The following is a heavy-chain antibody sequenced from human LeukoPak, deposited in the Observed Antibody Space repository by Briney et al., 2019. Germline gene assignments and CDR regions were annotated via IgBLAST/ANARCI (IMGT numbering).Heavy chain of an antibody. CDR3: ARDGSDYYFDY. J-gene: IGHJ4*02. Sequence: SETLSLTCTVSGASISSYYWSWIRQPPGKGLEWIGYIYYSGSTNYNPSLKSRVTISVDTSKNQFSLKLSSVTAADTAVYYCARDGSDYYFDYWGQGTLVTVSS. D-gene: IGHD1-26*01. V-gene: IGHV4-59*01. CDR2: IYYSGST. CDR1: GASISSYY.